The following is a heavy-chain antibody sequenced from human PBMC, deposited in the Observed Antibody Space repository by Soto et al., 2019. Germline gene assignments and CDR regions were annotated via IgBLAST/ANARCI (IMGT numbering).Heavy chain of an antibody. Sequence: GGSLRLSCAASGFTFSSYAMSWVRQAPGKGLEWVSAISGSGGSTNYADSGKGRFTISRDNSKNTLYLQMNSLRAEDTAVYYCAKDGEVRITMVRGVIPPYFDYWGQGTLVTVSS. CDR1: GFTFSSYA. J-gene: IGHJ4*02. V-gene: IGHV3-23*01. CDR2: ISGSGGST. D-gene: IGHD3-10*01. CDR3: AKDGEVRITMVRGVIPPYFDY.